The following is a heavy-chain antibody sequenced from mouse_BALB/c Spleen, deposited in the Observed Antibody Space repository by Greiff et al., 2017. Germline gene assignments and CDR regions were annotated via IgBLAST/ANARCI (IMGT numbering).Heavy chain of an antibody. CDR3: ARSGLRPYAMDY. Sequence: VQVVESGGGLVQPGGSRKLSCAASGFTFSSFGMHWVRQAPEKGLEWVAYISSGSSTIYYADTVKGRFTISRDNPKNTLFLQMTSLRSEDTAMYYCARSGLRPYAMDYWGQGTSVTVSS. D-gene: IGHD2-4*01. J-gene: IGHJ4*01. V-gene: IGHV5-17*02. CDR2: ISSGSSTI. CDR1: GFTFSSFG.